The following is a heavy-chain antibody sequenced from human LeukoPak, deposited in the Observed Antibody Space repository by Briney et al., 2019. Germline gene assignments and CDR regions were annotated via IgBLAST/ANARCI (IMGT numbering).Heavy chain of an antibody. CDR3: AREVQLERRYLAFGI. J-gene: IGHJ3*02. D-gene: IGHD1-1*01. CDR2: IIPIFGTA. Sequence: GASVKVSCKASGYTFTGYYMHWVRQAPGQGLEWMGGIIPIFGTANYAQKFQGRVTITADESTSTAYMELSSLRSEDTAVYYCAREVQLERRYLAFGIWGQGTMVTVSS. V-gene: IGHV1-69*13. CDR1: GYTFTGYY.